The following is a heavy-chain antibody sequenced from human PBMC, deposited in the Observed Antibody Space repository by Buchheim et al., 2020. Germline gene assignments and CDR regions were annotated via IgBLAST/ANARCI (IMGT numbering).Heavy chain of an antibody. J-gene: IGHJ4*02. V-gene: IGHV4-39*07. D-gene: IGHD3-10*01. CDR3: ARVPASDAFDY. CDR1: GGSISSSSYY. Sequence: QLQLQESGPGLVKPSETLSLTCTVSGGSISSSSYYWGWIRQPPGKGLEWIGSIYYSGRTYYNPSLKSRVTISVETSKNQFSLKLSSVTAADTAVYYCARVPASDAFDYWGQGTL. CDR2: IYYSGRT.